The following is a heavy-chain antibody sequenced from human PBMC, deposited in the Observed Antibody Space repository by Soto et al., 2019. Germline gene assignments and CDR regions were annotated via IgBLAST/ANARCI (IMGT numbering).Heavy chain of an antibody. CDR2: ISYDGSNK. V-gene: IGHV3-30*18. CDR1: GFTFSSYG. J-gene: IGHJ5*02. Sequence: QVQLVESGGGVVQPGRSLRLSCAASGFTFSSYGMHWVCQAPGKGLEWVAVISYDGSNKYYADSVKGRFTISRDNSKNTLYLQMNSLRAEDTAVYYCAKGGYDFWSGEDWFDPWGQGTLVTVSS. D-gene: IGHD3-3*01. CDR3: AKGGYDFWSGEDWFDP.